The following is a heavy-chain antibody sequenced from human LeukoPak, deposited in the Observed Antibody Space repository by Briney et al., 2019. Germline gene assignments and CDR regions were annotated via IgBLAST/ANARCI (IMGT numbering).Heavy chain of an antibody. CDR1: GYTLTEVS. J-gene: IGHJ4*02. Sequence: GASVKASCKVYGYTLTEVSMHWVRQAPGKGLEWMGGFDPEDGETVYGQKFQGRVTMTEDTSTETAYMELSSLRSEDTAVYYCATVDDRCGYASFDYWGQGTLVTASS. D-gene: IGHD3-22*01. CDR2: FDPEDGET. V-gene: IGHV1-24*01. CDR3: ATVDDRCGYASFDY.